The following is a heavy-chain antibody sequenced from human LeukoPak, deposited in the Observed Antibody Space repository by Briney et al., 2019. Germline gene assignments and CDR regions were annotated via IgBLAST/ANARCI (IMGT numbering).Heavy chain of an antibody. J-gene: IGHJ4*02. CDR1: GFTFSTYG. D-gene: IGHD3-10*01. CDR2: IEYEGGYNQ. CDR3: AKDKEYASGSYPIEY. Sequence: RGSLRLSCVASGFTFSTYGMYWVRQAPGKGLYWVSFIEYEGGYNQYYTDSVKGRFTISRDNSRNTLYLQMNYLRAEDTAFYYCAKDKEYASGSYPIEYWGQGTLVTVSS. V-gene: IGHV3-30*02.